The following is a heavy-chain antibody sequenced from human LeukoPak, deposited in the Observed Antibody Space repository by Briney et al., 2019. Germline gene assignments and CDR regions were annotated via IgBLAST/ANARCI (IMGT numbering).Heavy chain of an antibody. CDR2: INGVNGNT. D-gene: IGHD1-20*01. Sequence: GASVKVSCKASGYTFTSYAMHWVRQAPGQRLEWMGWINGVNGNTKYSQKFQGRVTITRDTSASTAYVELSSLRSEDTAVYYCAREPEYNWNGYADYWGQGTLVTVSS. CDR3: AREPEYNWNGYADY. J-gene: IGHJ4*02. V-gene: IGHV1-3*01. CDR1: GYTFTSYA.